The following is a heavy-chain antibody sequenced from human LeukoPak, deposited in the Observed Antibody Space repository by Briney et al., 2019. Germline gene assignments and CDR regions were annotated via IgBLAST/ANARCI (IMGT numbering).Heavy chain of an antibody. CDR1: GYTFTGYY. CDR3: AREFRGTSCYGCYWFDP. D-gene: IGHD2-2*01. CDR2: INPNSGGT. Sequence: ASVKVSCKASGYTFTGYYMHWVRQAPGQGLEWMGWINPNSGGTNYAQKFQGRVTMTRDTSISTAYMELSRLRSDDTAVYYCAREFRGTSCYGCYWFDPWGQGTLVTVSS. V-gene: IGHV1-2*02. J-gene: IGHJ5*02.